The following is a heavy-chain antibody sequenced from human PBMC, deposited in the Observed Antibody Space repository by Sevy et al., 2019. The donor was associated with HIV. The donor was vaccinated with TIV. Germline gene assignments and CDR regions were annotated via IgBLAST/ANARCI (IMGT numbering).Heavy chain of an antibody. CDR2: ISYDGSNK. Sequence: GGSLRLSCAASGFTFSSYAMHWVRQAPGKGLEWVAVISYDGSNKYYADSVKGRFTISRDNSKNTLYLQMNSLRAEDTAVYYCARTEWELLPFYYWGQGTLVTVSS. CDR3: ARTEWELLPFYY. J-gene: IGHJ4*02. D-gene: IGHD1-26*01. V-gene: IGHV3-30-3*01. CDR1: GFTFSSYA.